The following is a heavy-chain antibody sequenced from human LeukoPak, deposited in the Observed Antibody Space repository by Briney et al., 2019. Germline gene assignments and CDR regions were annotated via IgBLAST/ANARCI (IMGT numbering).Heavy chain of an antibody. J-gene: IGHJ4*02. D-gene: IGHD6-13*01. Sequence: GGSLRLSCAASGFTFDDYAMHWVRQAPGKGLEWVSGISWNSGSIGYADSVKGRFTISRDNAKNSLYLQMNSLRAEDTALYYCVKVTGIAAADPFDYWGQGTLVTVSS. CDR2: ISWNSGSI. V-gene: IGHV3-9*01. CDR3: VKVTGIAAADPFDY. CDR1: GFTFDDYA.